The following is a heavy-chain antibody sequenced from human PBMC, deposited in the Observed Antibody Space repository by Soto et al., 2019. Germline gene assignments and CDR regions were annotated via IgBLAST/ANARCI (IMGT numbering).Heavy chain of an antibody. CDR1: GGSFSGYY. J-gene: IGHJ4*02. CDR2: INHSGST. CDR3: ARVAKPQFGVVTIALDY. V-gene: IGHV4-34*01. D-gene: IGHD3-3*01. Sequence: KPSETLSLTCAVYGGSFSGYYWSWIPQPPGKGLEWIGEINHSGSTNYNPSLKSRVTISVDTSKNQFSLKLSSVTAADTAVYYCARVAKPQFGVVTIALDYWGQGTLVTVSS.